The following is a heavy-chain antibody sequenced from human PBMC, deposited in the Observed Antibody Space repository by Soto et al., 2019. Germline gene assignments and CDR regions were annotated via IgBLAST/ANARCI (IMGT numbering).Heavy chain of an antibody. CDR1: GFTFSSYA. J-gene: IGHJ4*02. CDR2: ISGSGGNT. V-gene: IGHV3-23*01. Sequence: GRSLRLSCAASGFTFSSYAMSWVRQAPGKGLEWVSAISGSGGNTYYADSVKGRFTISRDSSKNTLYLQMNSLRAEDTAVYYCAKHTYCSGGSCYSSEWAYWGQGTLVTVSS. D-gene: IGHD2-15*01. CDR3: AKHTYCSGGSCYSSEWAY.